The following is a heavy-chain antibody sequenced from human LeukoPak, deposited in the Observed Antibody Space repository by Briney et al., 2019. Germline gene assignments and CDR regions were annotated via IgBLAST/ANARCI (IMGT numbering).Heavy chain of an antibody. CDR1: GGTFSSYA. D-gene: IGHD5-18*01. CDR3: AAQLWSAFDY. J-gene: IGHJ4*02. Sequence: ASVKVSCKASGGTFSSYAISWVRQAPGQGLEWMGGFDPEDGETIYAQKFQGRVTMTEDTSTDTAYMELSSLRSEDTAVYYCAAQLWSAFDYWGQGTLVTVSS. V-gene: IGHV1-24*01. CDR2: FDPEDGET.